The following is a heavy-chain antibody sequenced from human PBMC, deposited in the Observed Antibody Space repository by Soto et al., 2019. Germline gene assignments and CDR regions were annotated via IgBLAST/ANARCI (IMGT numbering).Heavy chain of an antibody. CDR3: ARRSAAYEFYWSDP. V-gene: IGHV1-69*13. CDR1: GGTVSSYA. Sequence: SVKVSCKASGGTVSSYAISWVRQAPGQGLEWMGGIIPIFGTANYAQKFQGRVTITADESTSTAYMELSSLRSEDTAVYYCARRSAAYEFYWSDPWGKGTRGTVSS. J-gene: IGHJ5*02. CDR2: IIPIFGTA. D-gene: IGHD5-12*01.